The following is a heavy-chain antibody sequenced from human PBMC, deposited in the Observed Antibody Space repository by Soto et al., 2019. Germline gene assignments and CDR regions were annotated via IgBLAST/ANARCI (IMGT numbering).Heavy chain of an antibody. Sequence: ASVKVSCKASGFTFTSSAVQWVRQARGQRLEWIGWIVVGSGNTNYAQKFQERVTITRDMSTSTAYMELSSLRSEDTAVYYCAADSNEKLHLGELSHYYYYYYMDVWGKGTTVTVSS. CDR3: AADSNEKLHLGELSHYYYYYYMDV. CDR2: IVVGSGNT. D-gene: IGHD3-16*02. CDR1: GFTFTSSA. J-gene: IGHJ6*03. V-gene: IGHV1-58*01.